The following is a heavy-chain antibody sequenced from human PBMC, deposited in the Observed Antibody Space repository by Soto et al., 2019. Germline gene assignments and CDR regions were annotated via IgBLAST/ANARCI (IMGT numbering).Heavy chain of an antibody. CDR2: IYYSGST. V-gene: IGHV4-61*05. Sequence: PSETLSLTCTVSGGSISASSYYWGWIRQPPGKGLEWIGYIYYSGSTNYNPSLKSRVTISVDTSKNQFSLKLSAVTAADTAVYYCARSLQKQWLVRFYFDYWGQGALVTVSS. J-gene: IGHJ4*02. CDR3: ARSLQKQWLVRFYFDY. CDR1: GGSISASSYY. D-gene: IGHD6-19*01.